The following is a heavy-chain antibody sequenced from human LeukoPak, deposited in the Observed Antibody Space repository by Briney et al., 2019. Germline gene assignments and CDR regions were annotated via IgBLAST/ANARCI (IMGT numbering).Heavy chain of an antibody. Sequence: ASVKVSCKASGYTFTSYYMHWVRQAPGQGLEWMGIINPSGGSTSYAQKFQGRVTMTRDTSASTVYMELSSLRSEDTAVYYCARVRAGYNSLDYWGQGTLVTVSS. CDR3: ARVRAGYNSLDY. CDR1: GYTFTSYY. CDR2: INPSGGST. V-gene: IGHV1-46*01. D-gene: IGHD5-24*01. J-gene: IGHJ4*02.